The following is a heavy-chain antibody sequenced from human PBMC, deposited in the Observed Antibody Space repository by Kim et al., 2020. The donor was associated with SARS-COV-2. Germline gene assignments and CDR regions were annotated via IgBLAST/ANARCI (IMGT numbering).Heavy chain of an antibody. CDR3: ARHKQDTIFGVVIIPGWSAP. D-gene: IGHD3-3*01. J-gene: IGHJ5*02. CDR1: GGSISSSSYY. V-gene: IGHV4-39*01. CDR2: IYYSGST. Sequence: SETLSLTCTVSGGSISSSSYYWGWIRQPPGKGLEWIGSIYYSGSTYYNPSLKSRVTISVDTSKNQFSLKLSSVTAADTAVYYCARHKQDTIFGVVIIPGWSAPGGQGTLVTVPS.